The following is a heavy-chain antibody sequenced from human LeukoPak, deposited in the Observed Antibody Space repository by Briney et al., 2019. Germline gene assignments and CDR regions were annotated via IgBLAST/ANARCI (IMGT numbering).Heavy chain of an antibody. CDR2: IYYSGST. Sequence: PSETLSLTCTVSDGSFSSYYWGWIRQPPGEGLEWIGYIYYSGSTNYNPSLKSRATISVDTSKNQFSLRLSSVTAADTAVYYCARVPPTVTAGRYYYCYMDVWGKGTTVTVSS. V-gene: IGHV4-59*01. J-gene: IGHJ6*03. D-gene: IGHD4-17*01. CDR3: ARVPPTVTAGRYYYCYMDV. CDR1: DGSFSSYY.